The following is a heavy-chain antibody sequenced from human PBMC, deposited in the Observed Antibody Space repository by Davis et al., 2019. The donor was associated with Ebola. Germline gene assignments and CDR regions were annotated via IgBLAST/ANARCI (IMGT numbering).Heavy chain of an antibody. Sequence: ASVKVSCKASGYSFTNYDIHWVRQAPGQGLEWIGWMNPYSGNAGYAQKFQGRVNMSRNTSINTAYMELRSLRSEDTAVYYCARGSSPGYYYYGMDVWGQGTTVTVSS. CDR3: ARGSSPGYYYYGMDV. CDR2: MNPYSGNA. J-gene: IGHJ6*02. CDR1: GYSFTNYD. V-gene: IGHV1-8*01. D-gene: IGHD6-6*01.